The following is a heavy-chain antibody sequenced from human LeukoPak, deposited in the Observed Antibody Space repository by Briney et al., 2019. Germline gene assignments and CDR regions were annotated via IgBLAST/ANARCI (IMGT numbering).Heavy chain of an antibody. CDR3: AREGTERTLRYFDWLLSPFDY. J-gene: IGHJ4*02. D-gene: IGHD3-9*01. CDR2: IKKDGSEK. V-gene: IGHV3-7*01. CDR1: GFTFSSYW. Sequence: GGSPRLSCAASGFTFSSYWMSWVRQVPGKGLEWVANIKKDGSEKKYVDSVKGRFTISRDNAENSLYLQMNSLRAEDTAVYYCAREGTERTLRYFDWLLSPFDYWGQGTLVTVSS.